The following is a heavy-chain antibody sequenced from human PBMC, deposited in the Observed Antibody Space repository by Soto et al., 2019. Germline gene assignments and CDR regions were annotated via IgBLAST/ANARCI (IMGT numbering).Heavy chain of an antibody. CDR2: FDPEDGET. D-gene: IGHD2-8*01. Sequence: GASVKVSCKVSGYTLTELSMHWVRQAPGKGLEWMGGFDPEDGETIYAQKFQGRVTMTEDTSTDTAYMELSSLRSEDTAVYYCATREGYCTNGVCPWNYYYYMDVWGKGTTVTVSS. J-gene: IGHJ6*03. CDR3: ATREGYCTNGVCPWNYYYYMDV. CDR1: GYTLTELS. V-gene: IGHV1-24*01.